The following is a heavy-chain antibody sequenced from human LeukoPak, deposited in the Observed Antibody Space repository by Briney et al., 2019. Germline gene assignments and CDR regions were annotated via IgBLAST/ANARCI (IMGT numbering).Heavy chain of an antibody. Sequence: SVTVSFKASGGTFISYAISWVRQARGQGLEWMGGIIPIFRTANYPQKFQGRVTITADESPSTAYMELSSLRSEDTAVHYCVLPRLPTDQNAFDIWGQGTMVTVSS. J-gene: IGHJ3*02. CDR1: GGTFISYA. CDR2: IIPIFRTA. CDR3: VLPRLPTDQNAFDI. D-gene: IGHD4-11*01. V-gene: IGHV1-69*13.